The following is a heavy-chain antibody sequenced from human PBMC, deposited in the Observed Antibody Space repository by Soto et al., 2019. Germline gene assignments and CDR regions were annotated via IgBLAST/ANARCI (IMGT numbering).Heavy chain of an antibody. CDR2: ISSSSSTI. CDR1: GFTLSSYS. CDR3: TRDNPRSSGWDV. V-gene: IGHV3-48*02. J-gene: IGHJ6*02. Sequence: EVQLVESGGGLVQPGGSLRLSCEASGFTLSSYSMNWARQAPGQGLEWVSCISSSSSTIYYPDSVKGRFTISRDNAKNSLYLQMNSLRDEDTAVYYCTRDNPRSSGWDVWGQGTTVTVSS.